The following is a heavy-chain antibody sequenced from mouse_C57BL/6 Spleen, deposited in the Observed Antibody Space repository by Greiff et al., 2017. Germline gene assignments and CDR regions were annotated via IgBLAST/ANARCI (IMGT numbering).Heavy chain of an antibody. D-gene: IGHD2-1*01. J-gene: IGHJ4*01. Sequence: EVKVVESGGGLVKPGGSLKLSCAASGFTFSDYGMHWVRQAPEKGLEWVAYISSGSSTIYYADTVKGRFTISRDNAKNTLFLQMTSLRSEDTAMYYCVYYGNAYAMDYWGQGTSVTVSS. CDR3: VYYGNAYAMDY. V-gene: IGHV5-17*01. CDR1: GFTFSDYG. CDR2: ISSGSSTI.